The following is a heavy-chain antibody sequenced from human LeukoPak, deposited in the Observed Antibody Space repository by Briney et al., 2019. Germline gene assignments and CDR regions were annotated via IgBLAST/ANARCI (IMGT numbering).Heavy chain of an antibody. CDR1: GFTFSSYA. CDR3: ASRGYDRTIRR. CDR2: INHSGST. Sequence: PGGSLRLSCAASGFTFSSYAMSWIRQPPGKGLEWIGEINHSGSTNYNPSLKSRVTISVDTSKNQFSLKLSSVTAADTAVYYCASRGYDRTIRRWGQGTLVTVSS. J-gene: IGHJ4*02. V-gene: IGHV4-34*01. D-gene: IGHD1-14*01.